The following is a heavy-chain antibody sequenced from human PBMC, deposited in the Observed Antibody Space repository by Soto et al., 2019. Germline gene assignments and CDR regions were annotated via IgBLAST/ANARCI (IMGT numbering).Heavy chain of an antibody. CDR2: IIPILGIA. D-gene: IGHD4-17*01. J-gene: IGHJ6*03. CDR1: GGTFSSYT. Sequence: ASVKVSCKASGGTFSSYTISWVRQAPGQGLEWMGRIIPILGIANYAQKFQGRVTITADKSTSTAYMELSSLRSEDTAVYYCARADYGDYVALDYYYYYMDVWGKGTTVTVS. CDR3: ARADYGDYVALDYYYYYMDV. V-gene: IGHV1-69*02.